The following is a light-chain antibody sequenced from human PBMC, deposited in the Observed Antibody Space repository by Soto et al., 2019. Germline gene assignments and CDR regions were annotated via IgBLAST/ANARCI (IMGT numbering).Light chain of an antibody. Sequence: VLTQSPGTLSLSPGERATLSCRAVQSVSSSYLAWYQQRPGQAPRLLIYGASIRATGIPDRFSGSGSGTDFTLTISGLEPEDFAVYYCQQYGSTWWTFGQGTKVDIK. CDR2: GAS. J-gene: IGKJ1*01. CDR1: QSVSSSY. V-gene: IGKV3-20*01. CDR3: QQYGSTWWT.